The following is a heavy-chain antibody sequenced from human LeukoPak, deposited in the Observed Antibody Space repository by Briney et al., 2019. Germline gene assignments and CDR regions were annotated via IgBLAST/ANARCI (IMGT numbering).Heavy chain of an antibody. CDR3: ARDRGHTFDY. CDR2: INSDGSTT. CDR1: GFTFRSYW. J-gene: IGHJ4*02. D-gene: IGHD5-18*01. V-gene: IGHV3-74*01. Sequence: GGSLRLFSAASGFTFRSYWMHWVRQAPGKGLVWVSLINSDGSTTTYAASVKGRFTISRDNAKNTVDLQMNSLTAEDTAVNYCARDRGHTFDYWGREPWSPSPQ.